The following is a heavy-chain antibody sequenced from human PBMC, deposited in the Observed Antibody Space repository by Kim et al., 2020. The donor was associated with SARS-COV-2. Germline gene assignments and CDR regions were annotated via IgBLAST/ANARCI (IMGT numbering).Heavy chain of an antibody. CDR3: ARKPSSSWYVEAYYYGMDV. J-gene: IGHJ6*02. Sequence: GRFTISRDNAKNTLYLQMNSLRAEDTAVYYCARKPSSSWYVEAYYYGMDVWGQGTTVTVSS. D-gene: IGHD6-13*01. V-gene: IGHV3-74*01.